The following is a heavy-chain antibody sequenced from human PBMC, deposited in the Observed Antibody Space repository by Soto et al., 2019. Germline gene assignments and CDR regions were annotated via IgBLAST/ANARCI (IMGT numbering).Heavy chain of an antibody. CDR3: ARVVKESSGWQDYFDL. CDR1: GDSFTSYT. CDR2: IIPNLNLA. J-gene: IGHJ4*02. V-gene: IGHV1-69*02. D-gene: IGHD3-22*01. Sequence: QVRLVQSGAEVKKPGFSVKVSCKASGDSFTSYTFHWVRQAPGQGLEWMGRIIPNLNLANYAQRFEGRVTITADRSTNTAYMELHSLTSGDTAMYYCARVVKESSGWQDYFDLWGQGTLVTVSS.